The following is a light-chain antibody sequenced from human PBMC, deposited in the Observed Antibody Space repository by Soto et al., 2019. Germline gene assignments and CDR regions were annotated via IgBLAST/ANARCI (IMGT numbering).Light chain of an antibody. CDR3: QQRSNWPPWT. CDR1: KSVSSY. Sequence: EIVLTQSPAILSFSPGERATLSCRASKSVSSYLAWYQQKPGQAPRLLIYEASNRATGIPARFSGSGSGTDFTLTISSLEPEDFAVYYCQQRSNWPPWTFGQGTKVEIK. V-gene: IGKV3-11*01. CDR2: EAS. J-gene: IGKJ1*01.